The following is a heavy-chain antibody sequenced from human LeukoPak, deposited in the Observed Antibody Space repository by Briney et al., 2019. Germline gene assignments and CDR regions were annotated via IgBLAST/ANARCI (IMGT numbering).Heavy chain of an antibody. CDR3: ARAGYSSSWYEYYYYGMDV. D-gene: IGHD6-13*01. J-gene: IGHJ6*02. CDR2: IWYDGSNK. Sequence: GGSLRLSRAASGFTFSTYAMHWVRQAPGKGLEWVAVIWYDGSNKYYADSVKGRFTISRDNSKNTLYLQMNSLRAEDTAVYYCARAGYSSSWYEYYYYGMDVWGQGTTVTVSS. CDR1: GFTFSTYA. V-gene: IGHV3-33*01.